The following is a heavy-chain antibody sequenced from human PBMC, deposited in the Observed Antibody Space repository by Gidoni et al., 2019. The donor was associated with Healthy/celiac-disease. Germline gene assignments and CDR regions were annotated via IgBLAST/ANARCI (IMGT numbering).Heavy chain of an antibody. D-gene: IGHD2-15*01. V-gene: IGHV3-49*04. CDR2: IRSKAYGGTT. CDR1: GFTFGDYA. Sequence: EVQLVESGGGLVQPGRSLRLSCTASGFTFGDYAMSWVRQAPGKGLEWVGFIRSKAYGGTTEYAASVKGRFTISRDDSKSIAYLQMNSLKTEDTAVYYCTRDSGAIPYYYYGMDVWGQGTTVTVSS. J-gene: IGHJ6*02. CDR3: TRDSGAIPYYYYGMDV.